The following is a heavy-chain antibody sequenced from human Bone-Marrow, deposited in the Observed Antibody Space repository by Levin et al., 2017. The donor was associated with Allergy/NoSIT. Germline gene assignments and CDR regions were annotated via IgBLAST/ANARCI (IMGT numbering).Heavy chain of an antibody. D-gene: IGHD3-16*01. Sequence: SETLSLTCTVSGGSISSYYWSWIRQPPGKGLEWIGYIYSSGNTNYNPSLKSRVTMSVDTSKNQFSLKLTSVTAADTAVYYCARGGPSWDYFDYWGQGALVTVSS. V-gene: IGHV4-59*08. CDR3: ARGGPSWDYFDY. CDR2: IYSSGNT. CDR1: GGSISSYY. J-gene: IGHJ4*02.